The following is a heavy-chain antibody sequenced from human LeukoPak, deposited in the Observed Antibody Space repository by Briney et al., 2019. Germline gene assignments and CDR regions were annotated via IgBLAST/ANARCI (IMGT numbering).Heavy chain of an antibody. CDR1: GGTFSSYA. Sequence: SVKVSCKASGGTFSSYAISWVRQAPGQGLEWMGGIIPIFGTANCAQKFQGRVTITADESTSTAYMGLSSLRSEDTAVYYCARDGYSTGPFDYWGQGTLVTVSS. V-gene: IGHV1-69*13. CDR3: ARDGYSTGPFDY. J-gene: IGHJ4*02. D-gene: IGHD6-13*01. CDR2: IIPIFGTA.